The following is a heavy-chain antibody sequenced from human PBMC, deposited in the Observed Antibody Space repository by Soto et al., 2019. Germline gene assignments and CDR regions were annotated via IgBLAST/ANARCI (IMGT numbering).Heavy chain of an antibody. D-gene: IGHD2-2*01. Sequence: GGSLRLSCAASGFTFRIHCMHWVRQGPGKGLVWVSRICMNGAATAYADSVRGRFTISRDDAEDTLSLQMNSLRDEDTAVYYCVRGTTEWRGMDYWGQGTLVTVSS. V-gene: IGHV3-74*01. J-gene: IGHJ4*02. CDR3: VRGTTEWRGMDY. CDR1: GFTFRIHC. CDR2: ICMNGAAT.